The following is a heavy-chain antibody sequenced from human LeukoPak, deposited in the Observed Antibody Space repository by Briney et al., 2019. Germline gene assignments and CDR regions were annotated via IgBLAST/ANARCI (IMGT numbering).Heavy chain of an antibody. J-gene: IGHJ4*02. CDR2: INPDSGDT. CDR3: AREEGSYPESLDS. V-gene: IGHV1-2*02. D-gene: IGHD1-26*01. Sequence: ASVKVSCKASGYTFTGYYMHLVRQAPGQGLEWMGWINPDSGDTTYAQKFQGRVTMTRDTSISTAYMELSRLTSDDTAVYYCAREEGSYPESLDSWGQGSLVTVSS. CDR1: GYTFTGYY.